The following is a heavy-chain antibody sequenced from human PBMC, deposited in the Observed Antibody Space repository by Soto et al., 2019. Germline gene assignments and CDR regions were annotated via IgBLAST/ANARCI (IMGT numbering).Heavy chain of an antibody. D-gene: IGHD3-3*01. CDR3: ASSPHSNGPEAKYDFWSGTYGMDV. Sequence: EASVKVSCKASGYTFTGYYMHWVRQAPGQGLEWMGWINPNSGGTNYAQKFQGRVTMTRDTSISTAYMELIRLRSDDTAVYYCASSPHSNGPEAKYDFWSGTYGMDVWGQGTTVTVSS. CDR2: INPNSGGT. J-gene: IGHJ6*02. V-gene: IGHV1-2*02. CDR1: GYTFTGYY.